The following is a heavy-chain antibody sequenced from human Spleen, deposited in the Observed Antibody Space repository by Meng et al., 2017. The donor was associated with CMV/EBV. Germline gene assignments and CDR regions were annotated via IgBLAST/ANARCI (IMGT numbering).Heavy chain of an antibody. Sequence: SVKVSCKASGYTFTSYYMHWVRQAPGQGLEWMGGIIPIFGTANYAQKFQGRVTTTTDESTSTAYMELSSLRSEDTAVYYCARGVRSGYGPEIDYWGQGTLVTVSS. CDR3: ARGVRSGYGPEIDY. J-gene: IGHJ4*02. V-gene: IGHV1-69*05. CDR2: IIPIFGTA. CDR1: GYTFTSYY. D-gene: IGHD5-12*01.